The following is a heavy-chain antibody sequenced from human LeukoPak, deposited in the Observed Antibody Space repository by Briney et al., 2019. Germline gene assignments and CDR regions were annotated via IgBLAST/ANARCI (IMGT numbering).Heavy chain of an antibody. CDR2: IRGSGGYT. V-gene: IGHV3-11*05. CDR3: ARVTARDGYRIEY. J-gene: IGHJ4*02. Sequence: PGGSLRLSCAASGFSFSDYYMSWIRQGPGKGLKWVSYIRGSGGYTNYADSVKGRFTISRDNAKNSLYLQMNSLRAKDSAVYYCARVTARDGYRIEYWGQGTLVTVSS. CDR1: GFSFSDYY. D-gene: IGHD5-24*01.